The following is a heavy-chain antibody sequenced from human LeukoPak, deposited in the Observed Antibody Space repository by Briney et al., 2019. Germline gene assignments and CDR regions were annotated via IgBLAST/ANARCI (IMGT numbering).Heavy chain of an antibody. D-gene: IGHD2-2*02. V-gene: IGHV3-74*01. CDR3: ARVVYTHFDH. Sequence: PGGSLRLSCAASVFTFSSYWMQSVRQAPGKGLVWVSRIKSDGSTTTYADSVKGRFTISRDNAKNTLYLQMNSLRAEDTAVYYCARVVYTHFDHWGQGTLVTVSS. J-gene: IGHJ4*02. CDR1: VFTFSSYW. CDR2: IKSDGSTT.